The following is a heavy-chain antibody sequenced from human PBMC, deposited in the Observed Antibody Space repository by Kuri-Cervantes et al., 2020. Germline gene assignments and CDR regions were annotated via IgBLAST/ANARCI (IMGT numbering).Heavy chain of an antibody. J-gene: IGHJ4*01. CDR3: ASQEATHFDWLFTLDY. V-gene: IGHV3-30-3*01. CDR1: GFTFSSYA. CDR2: ISYDGSNK. Sequence: GESLKISCAASGFTFSSYAMHWVRQAPGKGLEWVAVISYDGSNKYYADSVRGRFTISRDNSKNTLYLQMNSLRAEDTAVYYCASQEATHFDWLFTLDYWGMEPWSPSPQ. D-gene: IGHD3-9*01.